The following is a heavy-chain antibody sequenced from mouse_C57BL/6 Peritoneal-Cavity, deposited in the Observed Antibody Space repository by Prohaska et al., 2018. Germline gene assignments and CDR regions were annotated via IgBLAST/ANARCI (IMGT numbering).Heavy chain of an antibody. Sequence: EVQLLETGGGLVQPGGSRGLSCEGSGFTFSGFWMSWVRQTPGKTLEWIGDINSDGSAINYAPSIKDRLSIFRDNDESILYLQMSYVRSEDTATYFCMRYGSYWYFDVWGTGTTVTVSS. CDR3: MRYGSYWYFDV. V-gene: IGHV11-2*01. CDR1: GFTFSGFW. CDR2: INSDGSAI. D-gene: IGHD1-1*01. J-gene: IGHJ1*03.